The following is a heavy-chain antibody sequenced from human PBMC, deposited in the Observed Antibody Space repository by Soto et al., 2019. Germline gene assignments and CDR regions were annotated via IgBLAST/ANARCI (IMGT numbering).Heavy chain of an antibody. CDR2: ISGSGGST. CDR3: AKNPHYYGSGNYYSPTYYFDF. V-gene: IGHV3-23*01. CDR1: GFTFSSYA. D-gene: IGHD3-10*01. Sequence: GGSLRLSCAASGFTFSSYAMSWVRQAPGKGLEWVSAISGSGGSTYYADSVKGRFTISRDNSKNTLYLQMSSLRAEDTAIYYCAKNPHYYGSGNYYSPTYYFDFWGQGTLVTVSS. J-gene: IGHJ4*02.